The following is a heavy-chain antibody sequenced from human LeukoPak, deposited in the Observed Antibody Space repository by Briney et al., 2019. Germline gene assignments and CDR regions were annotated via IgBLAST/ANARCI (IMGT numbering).Heavy chain of an antibody. Sequence: GGSLRLSCAASGFTFSDYGMHWVRQAPGKGLEWVTFIRYDGINQYYADPVKGRFTISRDNSKNTLDLQMNSLRAEDTAVYYCAKDGYYFGSGTYAGYWGQGTLVTVSS. CDR2: IRYDGINQ. CDR3: AKDGYYFGSGTYAGY. D-gene: IGHD3-10*01. V-gene: IGHV3-30*02. CDR1: GFTFSDYG. J-gene: IGHJ4*02.